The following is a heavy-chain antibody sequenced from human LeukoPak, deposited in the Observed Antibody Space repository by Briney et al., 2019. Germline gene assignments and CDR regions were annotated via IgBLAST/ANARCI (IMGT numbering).Heavy chain of an antibody. CDR1: GYPFDNFG. J-gene: IGHJ4*02. V-gene: IGHV1-18*01. CDR2: ISAYNGNT. D-gene: IGHD4-11*01. CDR3: ARDDYPYY. Sequence: ASVKVSCKASGYPFDNFGLTWVRQAPGQGLEWMGWISAYNGNTNYAQKLQGRVTMTTDTSTSTAYMELRSLRSDDTAVYYCARDDYPYYWGQGTLVTVSS.